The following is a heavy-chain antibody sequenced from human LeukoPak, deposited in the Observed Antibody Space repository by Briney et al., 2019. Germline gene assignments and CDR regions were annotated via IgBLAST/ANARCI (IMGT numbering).Heavy chain of an antibody. V-gene: IGHV3-30*18. D-gene: IGHD2-21*01. Sequence: GGSLRLSYAASGFTFSSYGMHWVRQAPSKGLEWVAVISYDGSNKYYADSVKGRFTISRDNSKNTLYLQMNSLRAEDTAVYYCAKDLAGGMDVWGQGTTVTVSS. CDR2: ISYDGSNK. J-gene: IGHJ6*02. CDR1: GFTFSSYG. CDR3: AKDLAGGMDV.